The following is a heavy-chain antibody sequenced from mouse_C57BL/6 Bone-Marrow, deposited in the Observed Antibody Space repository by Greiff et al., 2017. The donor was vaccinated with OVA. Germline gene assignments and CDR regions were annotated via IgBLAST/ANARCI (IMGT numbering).Heavy chain of an antibody. D-gene: IGHD2-3*01. Sequence: EVQLQESGPGLAKPSQTLSLTCSVTGYSITSDYWNWIRKFPGNKLEYMGYISYSGSTYYTPSLKSRISITRDTSKNQYYLQLNSVTTEDTATYYCARSSLYDGYYLYALDYWGQGTSVTVSS. V-gene: IGHV3-8*01. J-gene: IGHJ4*01. CDR3: ARSSLYDGYYLYALDY. CDR2: ISYSGST. CDR1: GYSITSDY.